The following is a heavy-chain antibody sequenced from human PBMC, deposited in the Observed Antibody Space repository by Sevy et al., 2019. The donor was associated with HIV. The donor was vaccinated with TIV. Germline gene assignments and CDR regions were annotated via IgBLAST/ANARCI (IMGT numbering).Heavy chain of an antibody. CDR3: AREGCTKPHDY. V-gene: IGHV3-23*01. J-gene: IGHJ4*02. CDR2: FSFGCGRI. D-gene: IGHD2-8*01. Sequence: GGSLRLSCEASGFTFSKYSMSWVRQAPGKGLEWVSTFSFGCGRINYADSVKGRFTISRDDSKNTLYLQMNSLRAEDTSVYYCAREGCTKPHDYWGQGTLVTVSS. CDR1: GFTFSKYS.